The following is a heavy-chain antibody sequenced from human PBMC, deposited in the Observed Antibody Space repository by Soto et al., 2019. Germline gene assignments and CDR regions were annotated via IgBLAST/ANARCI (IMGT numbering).Heavy chain of an antibody. J-gene: IGHJ6*02. D-gene: IGHD5-18*01. CDR2: IYPADSDT. Sequence: PGESLKISCKTSGYTFSRYWIAWVRQTPGRGLEWMGIIYPADSDTRYSPSFQGQVTISADKSISTAYLQWSSLKASDTAMYYCARRGQPRTDYYYGMDVWGQGTTVTV. V-gene: IGHV5-51*01. CDR3: ARRGQPRTDYYYGMDV. CDR1: GYTFSRYW.